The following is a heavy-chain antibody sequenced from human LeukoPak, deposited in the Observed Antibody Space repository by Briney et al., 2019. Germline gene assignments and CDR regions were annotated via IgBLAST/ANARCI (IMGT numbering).Heavy chain of an antibody. D-gene: IGHD3-10*01. CDR2: IKSKTDGGTT. Sequence: GSLRLPCAASGFTFSNAWMSWVRQAPGKGLEWVGRIKSKTDGGTTDYAAPVKGRFTISRDDSKNTLYVQMNSLKTEDTAVYYCTTGPYDYGSGTYYLWGQGTLVTVSS. CDR1: GFTFSNAW. J-gene: IGHJ4*02. V-gene: IGHV3-15*01. CDR3: TTGPYDYGSGTYYL.